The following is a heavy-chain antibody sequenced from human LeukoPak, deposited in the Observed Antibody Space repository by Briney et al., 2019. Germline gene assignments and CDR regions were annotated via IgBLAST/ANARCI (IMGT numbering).Heavy chain of an antibody. CDR1: GYTFTDYY. CDR2: INPNIGGT. J-gene: IGHJ3*02. CDR3: ARDLEWLYPGGAFDI. V-gene: IGHV1-2*02. Sequence: ASVKVSCKASGYTFTDYYLHWVRQAPGQGLEWMGWINPNIGGTNSAQKVQGRVTMTRDTSISTAYMELSRLRSDDTAVYYCARDLEWLYPGGAFDIWGQGTMVTVSS. D-gene: IGHD3-3*01.